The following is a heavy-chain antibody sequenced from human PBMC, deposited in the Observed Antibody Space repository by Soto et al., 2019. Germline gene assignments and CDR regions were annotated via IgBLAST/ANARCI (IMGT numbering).Heavy chain of an antibody. V-gene: IGHV1-69*01. CDR1: GGTFSSYA. J-gene: IGHJ5*02. D-gene: IGHD2-15*01. CDR3: ALVGYCSGGSCYHNWFDP. Sequence: QVQLVQSGAEVKKPGSSVKVSCKASGGTFSSYAISWVRQAPGQGLEWMGGIIPIFGTANYAQKFQGRVTITADESTSTAYMELSSRRSEDTAVYYCALVGYCSGGSCYHNWFDPWGQGTLVTVSS. CDR2: IIPIFGTA.